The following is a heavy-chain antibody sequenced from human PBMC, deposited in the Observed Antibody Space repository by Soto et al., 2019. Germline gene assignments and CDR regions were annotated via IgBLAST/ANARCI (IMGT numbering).Heavy chain of an antibody. CDR1: GGSFSGYY. D-gene: IGHD3-10*01. V-gene: IGHV4-34*01. J-gene: IGHJ5*02. CDR3: ARSRPVLLWFGESNNWFDP. CDR2: INHSGST. Sequence: QVQLQQWGAGLLKPSETLSLTCAVYGGSFSGYYWSWIRQPPGKGLEWIGEINHSGSTNYNPSLKSRVTISVHTSKNQFSLKLSSVTAADSAVYYCARSRPVLLWFGESNNWFDPWGQGTLVTVSS.